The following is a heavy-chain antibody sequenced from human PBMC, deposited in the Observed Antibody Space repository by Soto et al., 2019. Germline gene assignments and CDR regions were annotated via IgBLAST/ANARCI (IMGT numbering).Heavy chain of an antibody. D-gene: IGHD3-22*01. Sequence: SETLSLTCTVSGGSISSSSYYWGWIRQPPGKGLEWIGSIYYSGSTYYNQSLKSRVTISVDTSKNQFSLKLSSVTAEETAVYYCVKHGQWFLRNYWGQGTLVTVSS. J-gene: IGHJ4*02. CDR1: GGSISSSSYY. V-gene: IGHV4-39*01. CDR3: VKHGQWFLRNY. CDR2: IYYSGST.